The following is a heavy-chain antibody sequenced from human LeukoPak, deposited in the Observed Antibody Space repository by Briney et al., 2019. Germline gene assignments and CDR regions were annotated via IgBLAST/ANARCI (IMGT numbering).Heavy chain of an antibody. V-gene: IGHV4-59*01. CDR1: GGSISSYY. Sequence: PSETLSLTCTVSGGSISSYYWSWIRQPPGKGLEWIGYIYYSGSTNYNPSLKSRVTISVDTSKNQFSLKLSSVTAADTAVYYCAFGYSNYFGYYYYYMDVWGKGTTVTVSS. J-gene: IGHJ6*03. D-gene: IGHD4-11*01. CDR3: AFGYSNYFGYYYYYMDV. CDR2: IYYSGST.